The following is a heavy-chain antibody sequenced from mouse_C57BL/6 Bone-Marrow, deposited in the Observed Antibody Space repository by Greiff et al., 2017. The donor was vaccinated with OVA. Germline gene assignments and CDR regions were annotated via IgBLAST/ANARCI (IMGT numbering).Heavy chain of an antibody. J-gene: IGHJ2*01. CDR1: GFSLSTFGMG. CDR2: IWWDDDK. V-gene: IGHV8-8*01. D-gene: IGHD2-4*01. CDR3: ARRRGNQITTSGYFDY. Sequence: ESGPGILQPSQTLSLTCSFSGFSLSTFGMGVGWIRQPSGKGLEWLAHIWWDDDKYYNPALKSRLTISKDTSKNQVFLKIANVDTADTATYYCARRRGNQITTSGYFDYWGQGTTLTVSS.